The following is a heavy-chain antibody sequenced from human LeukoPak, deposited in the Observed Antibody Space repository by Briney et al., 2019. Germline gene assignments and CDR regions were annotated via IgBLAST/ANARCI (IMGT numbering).Heavy chain of an antibody. CDR1: GGSISRYY. V-gene: IGHV4-59*01. CDR2: IYYSGST. D-gene: IGHD6-13*01. CDR3: AREIAAAGHDY. J-gene: IGHJ4*02. Sequence: SETLSLTCTVSGGSISRYYWSWIRQPPGKGLEWIGYIYYSGSTNYNPSLKSRVTISVDTSKNQFSLKLSSVTAADTAVYYCAREIAAAGHDYWGQGTLVTVSS.